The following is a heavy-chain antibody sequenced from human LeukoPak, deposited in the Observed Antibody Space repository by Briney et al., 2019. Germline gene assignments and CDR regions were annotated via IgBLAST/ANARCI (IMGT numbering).Heavy chain of an antibody. J-gene: IGHJ4*02. D-gene: IGHD2-2*01. V-gene: IGHV3-48*03. Sequence: GGSLRLSCAASGFTFSSYEMDWVRQAPGKGGEWVSSIASSGSTIFYADSLKGRFTISRDNAKNSLYLQMNSLRAEDTAIYYCARRYCSTTSCLFDYWGQGTLVTVSS. CDR2: IASSGSTI. CDR1: GFTFSSYE. CDR3: ARRYCSTTSCLFDY.